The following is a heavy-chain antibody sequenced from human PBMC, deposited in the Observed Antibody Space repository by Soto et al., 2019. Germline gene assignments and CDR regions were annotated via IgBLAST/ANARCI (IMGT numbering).Heavy chain of an antibody. Sequence: GGSLRLSCAASGFALNNYAMSWVRQAPVKGLEWVSTISGSDGTTNYVDSVKGRFTISRDNSKNTLYLQMNSLRAEDTAVYYCAKASIAARTAAKSPIDYWGQGTLVTVSS. J-gene: IGHJ4*02. CDR2: ISGSDGTT. V-gene: IGHV3-23*01. CDR1: GFALNNYA. D-gene: IGHD6-6*01. CDR3: AKASIAARTAAKSPIDY.